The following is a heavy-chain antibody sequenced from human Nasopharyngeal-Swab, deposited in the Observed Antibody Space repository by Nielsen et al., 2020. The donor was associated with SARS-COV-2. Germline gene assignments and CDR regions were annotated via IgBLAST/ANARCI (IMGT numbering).Heavy chain of an antibody. Sequence: GGSLRLSCAAAGFTFRNCAMNWVRQAPGKGLQWVATITDSGYGTYYADSVKGRFTISRDNSKNTLYLQMNSLRAEDTAAYHCAMGGTWSSGHWGQGTLVTVSS. CDR1: GFTFRNCA. CDR3: AMGGTWSSGH. V-gene: IGHV3-23*01. D-gene: IGHD6-13*01. CDR2: ITDSGYGT. J-gene: IGHJ4*02.